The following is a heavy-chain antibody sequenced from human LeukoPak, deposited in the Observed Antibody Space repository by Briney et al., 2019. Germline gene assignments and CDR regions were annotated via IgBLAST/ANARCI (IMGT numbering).Heavy chain of an antibody. CDR1: GGSFSGYY. CDR2: INHSGST. J-gene: IGHJ4*01. Sequence: SETLSLTCAVYGGSFSGYYWSWIRQPPGKGLEWIGEINHSGSTNYNPSPKSRVTISVDTSKNQFFLKLSSVTAADTAVYYCASLTNYGDYGPGYYFDYWGQGALVTVSS. V-gene: IGHV4-34*01. CDR3: ASLTNYGDYGPGYYFDY. D-gene: IGHD4-17*01.